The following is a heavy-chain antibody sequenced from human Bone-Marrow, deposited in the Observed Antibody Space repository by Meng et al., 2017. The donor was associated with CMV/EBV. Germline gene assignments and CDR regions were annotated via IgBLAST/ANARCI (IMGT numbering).Heavy chain of an antibody. V-gene: IGHV3-74*01. CDR1: GFTFSRYW. J-gene: IGHJ3*02. CDR3: ARAFTGTRNAFDI. Sequence: GGSLRLSCAASGFTFSRYWMHWVRQAPGKGLVWVSRISNDGSITTYADSVKGRFTISRDNAENTLYLQMNSLRAEDTAVYYCARAFTGTRNAFDIWGQGTMVTVSS. D-gene: IGHD1-7*01. CDR2: ISNDGSIT.